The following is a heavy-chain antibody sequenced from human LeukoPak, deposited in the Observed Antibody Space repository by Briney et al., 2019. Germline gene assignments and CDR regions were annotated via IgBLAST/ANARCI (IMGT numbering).Heavy chain of an antibody. CDR1: GFTVSSNY. D-gene: IGHD6-19*01. V-gene: IGHV3-66*02. CDR2: IYSGGST. CDR3: AREGSGWPIDY. Sequence: PGGSLRLSCAASGFTVSSNYMSWVRQAPGKRLEWVSVIYSGGSTYYADSVKGRFTISRDNAKNTLYLQMNSLRAEDTAVYYCAREGSGWPIDYWGQGTLVTVSS. J-gene: IGHJ4*02.